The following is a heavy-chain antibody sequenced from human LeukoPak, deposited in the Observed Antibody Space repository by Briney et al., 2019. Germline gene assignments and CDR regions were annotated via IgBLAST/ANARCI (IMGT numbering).Heavy chain of an antibody. D-gene: IGHD3-22*01. CDR3: ARPDYYDSSGYYDY. J-gene: IGHJ4*02. CDR2: INSDGSST. CDR1: GFTFSSYW. V-gene: IGHV3-74*01. Sequence: GGSLRLSCAASGFTFSSYWMHWVRQAPGKGLVWVSRINSDGSSTSYADSVKGRFTISRDNAKNTLYLQMNSLRGEDTAVYYCARPDYYDSSGYYDYWGQGTLVTVSS.